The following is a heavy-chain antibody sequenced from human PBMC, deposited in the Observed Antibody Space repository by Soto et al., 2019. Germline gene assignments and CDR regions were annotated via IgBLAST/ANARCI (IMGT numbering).Heavy chain of an antibody. CDR1: GGTFSSYA. Sequence: GASVKVSCKASGGTFSSYAISWVRQAPGQGLEWMGGIIPIFGTANYAQKFQGRVTITADESTSTAYMELSSLRSEDTAVYYCAKDPQQLIVYFDYWGQGTQVTVS. D-gene: IGHD6-13*01. J-gene: IGHJ4*02. CDR2: IIPIFGTA. CDR3: AKDPQQLIVYFDY. V-gene: IGHV1-69*13.